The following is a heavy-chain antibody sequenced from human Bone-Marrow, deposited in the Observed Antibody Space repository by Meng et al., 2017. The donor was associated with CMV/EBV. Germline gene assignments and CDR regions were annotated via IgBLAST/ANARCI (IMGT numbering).Heavy chain of an antibody. CDR2: ILADEVHE. CDR1: GFNFGGFG. D-gene: IGHD2/OR15-2a*01. CDR3: TRDNQNREFDL. Sequence: SFAASGFNFGGFGMRWVRQAPGKGLEWVSVILADEVHEYYADSVKGRFTISRDNYNNMLYLQMNSLRAEDAALYYCTRDNQNREFDLWGQGTLVTVSS. V-gene: IGHV3-33*01. J-gene: IGHJ4*02.